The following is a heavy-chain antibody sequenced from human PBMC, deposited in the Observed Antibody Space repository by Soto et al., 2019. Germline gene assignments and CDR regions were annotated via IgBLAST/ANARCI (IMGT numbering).Heavy chain of an antibody. Sequence: GGSLRLSCAASGFTFSSYWMHWVRQAPGKGLVWVSRINSDGSSTSYADSVKGRFTISRDNAKNTLYLQMNSLRAEDTAVYYCARVYYYGSGSYSDAFDIWGQGTMVTV. V-gene: IGHV3-74*01. CDR1: GFTFSSYW. J-gene: IGHJ3*02. CDR3: ARVYYYGSGSYSDAFDI. D-gene: IGHD3-10*01. CDR2: INSDGSST.